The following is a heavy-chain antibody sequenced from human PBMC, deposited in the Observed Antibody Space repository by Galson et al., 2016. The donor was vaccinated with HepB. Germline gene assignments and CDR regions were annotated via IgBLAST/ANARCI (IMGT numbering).Heavy chain of an antibody. J-gene: IGHJ4*02. CDR1: GFTFTSHW. D-gene: IGHD1-14*01. CDR2: INQGGGEK. CDR3: ANHRG. V-gene: IGHV3-7*03. Sequence: SLRLSCAASGFTFTSHWMHWVRQAPGKGLEWVANINQGGGEKYYVDSVKGRFTISRDNFKNSLYLHMNSLRAEDTAVYYCANHRGWGQGTLVTVSS.